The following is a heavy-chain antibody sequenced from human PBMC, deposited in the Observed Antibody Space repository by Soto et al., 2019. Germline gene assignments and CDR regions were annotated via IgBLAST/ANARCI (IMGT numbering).Heavy chain of an antibody. CDR3: ARESEDLTSNFDY. CDR1: GFSVSDNY. V-gene: IGHV3-11*06. CDR2: ISSTTNYI. J-gene: IGHJ4*02. Sequence: LRLSCAVSGFSVSDNYMNWVRQAPGKGLEWVSSISSTTNYIYYADSMKGRFTVSRDNAKNSVYLEMNSLSAEDTAVYYCARESEDLTSNFDYWGQGTLVTVSS.